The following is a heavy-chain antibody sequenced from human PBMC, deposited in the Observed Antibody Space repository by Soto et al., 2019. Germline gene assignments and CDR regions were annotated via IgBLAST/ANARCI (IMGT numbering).Heavy chain of an antibody. J-gene: IGHJ4*02. Sequence: GGSLRLSCAASGFTFSSYAMSWVRQAPGRGLEWVSTVSVSGGSTYYPDSVKGRFTISRDNSKNTLYLQVNSLRAEDTAVYYCAVTIRGFIPTAQFDFWGRGTLVTVSS. D-gene: IGHD3-10*01. CDR1: GFTFSSYA. CDR2: VSVSGGST. V-gene: IGHV3-23*01. CDR3: AVTIRGFIPTAQFDF.